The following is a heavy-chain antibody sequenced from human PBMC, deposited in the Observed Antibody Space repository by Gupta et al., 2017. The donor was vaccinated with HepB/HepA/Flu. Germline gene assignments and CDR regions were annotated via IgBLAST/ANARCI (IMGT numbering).Heavy chain of an antibody. V-gene: IGHV3-30*03. D-gene: IGHD1-26*01. CDR1: GFTFSSFG. CDR3: ARDRLVGISTGVFDF. CDR2: VSFDGNDE. Sequence: QAQLVESGGGVVQPGRSLRRSCAASGFTFSSFGMYWVRQAPGKGLEWVAVVSFDGNDEYYADAVKGRFAVSRDNFKNTVYLQMNSLRIEDTAAYYCARDRLVGISTGVFDFWGRGTLVAVSS. J-gene: IGHJ4*02.